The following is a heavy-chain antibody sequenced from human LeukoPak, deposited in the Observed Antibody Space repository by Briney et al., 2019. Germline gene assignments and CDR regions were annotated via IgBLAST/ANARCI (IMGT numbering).Heavy chain of an antibody. J-gene: IGHJ5*02. CDR1: GGTFSSYA. V-gene: IGHV1-18*01. Sequence: LRASVKVSCKASGGTFSSYAISWVRQAPGQGLEWMGWISAYNGNTNYAQKLQGRVTMTTDTSTSTAYMELRSLRSDDTAVYYCARDPVAAAVPGIFDPWGQGTLVTVSS. D-gene: IGHD6-13*01. CDR3: ARDPVAAAVPGIFDP. CDR2: ISAYNGNT.